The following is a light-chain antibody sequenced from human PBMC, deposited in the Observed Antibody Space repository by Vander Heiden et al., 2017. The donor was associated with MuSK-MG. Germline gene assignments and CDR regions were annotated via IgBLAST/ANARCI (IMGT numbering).Light chain of an antibody. CDR1: QSISSW. V-gene: IGKV1-5*01. J-gene: IGKJ4*01. Sequence: DIQMTQSPSTLSASVGDRVTITYRAGQSISSWLAWYQQKPGKAPKLLIYDASSLESGVPSRFSGSGSGTEFTLTISSLQPDDFATYYCQQYKSLLTFGGGTKVEIK. CDR3: QQYKSLLT. CDR2: DAS.